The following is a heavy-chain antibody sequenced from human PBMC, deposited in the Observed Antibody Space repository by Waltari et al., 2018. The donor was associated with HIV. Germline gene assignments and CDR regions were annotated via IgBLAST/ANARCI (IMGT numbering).Heavy chain of an antibody. J-gene: IGHJ4*02. D-gene: IGHD6-19*01. Sequence: QLQLQESGPALVKPSETLSLTCTVSTGYITQTYFWGWVRQFPGTGLEWIGPVYSKGATNYAPSLKSRIALYVDTSKNQFSLTLTAVTAADTSLYVCVALKTVTGTIDNWGQGTLVTVS. CDR1: TGYITQTYF. CDR3: VALKTVTGTIDN. CDR2: VYSKGAT. V-gene: IGHV4-39*01.